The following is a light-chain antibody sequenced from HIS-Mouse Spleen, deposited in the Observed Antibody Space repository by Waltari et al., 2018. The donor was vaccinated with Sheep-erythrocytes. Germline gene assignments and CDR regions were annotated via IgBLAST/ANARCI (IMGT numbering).Light chain of an antibody. Sequence: SSELTQPPSVSVSPGQTASITCSGDKWGDKYPCWYQQTPGHSPVLVIYQYTKRPSGIPERFSGSNSGNTATLTISGTQAMDEADYYCQAWDSSIVVFGGGTKLTVL. J-gene: IGLJ2*01. CDR1: KWGDKY. CDR2: QYT. CDR3: QAWDSSIVV. V-gene: IGLV3-1*01.